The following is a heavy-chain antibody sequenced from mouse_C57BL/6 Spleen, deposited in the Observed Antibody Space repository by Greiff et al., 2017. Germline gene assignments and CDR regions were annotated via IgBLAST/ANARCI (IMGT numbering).Heavy chain of an antibody. J-gene: IGHJ3*01. Sequence: QVQLQQPGAEFVKPGASVKMSCKASGYTFTSYWITWVKQRPGQGLEWIGEINPGSGSTNYNEKFKSKITLTVDTSSSTAYMQLSSLTSEDSAVYYCARPGEDYWGQGTLVTVSA. CDR2: INPGSGST. CDR3: ARPGEDY. V-gene: IGHV1-55*01. CDR1: GYTFTSYW.